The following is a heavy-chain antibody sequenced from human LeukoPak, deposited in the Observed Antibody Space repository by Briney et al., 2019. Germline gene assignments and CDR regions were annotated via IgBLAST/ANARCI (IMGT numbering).Heavy chain of an antibody. V-gene: IGHV4-39*07. CDR2: IYYSGST. Sequence: SETLSLTCTVSGGSISSSSYYWGWIRQPPGKGLEWIGSIYYSGSTYYNPSLKSRVTISVDTSKNQFSLKLSSVTAADTAVYYCAGSTTTGMQIDYWGQGTLVTVSS. CDR3: AGSTTTGMQIDY. CDR1: GGSISSSSYY. J-gene: IGHJ4*02. D-gene: IGHD1-1*01.